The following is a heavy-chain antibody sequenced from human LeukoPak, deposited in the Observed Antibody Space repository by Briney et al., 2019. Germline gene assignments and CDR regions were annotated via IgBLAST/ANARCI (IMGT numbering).Heavy chain of an antibody. CDR2: IYYSGST. CDR1: GGSISSGGYY. Sequence: PSQTLYLTCTVSGGSISSGGYYWSWIRQHPGKGLEWIGYIYYSGSTYYNPSLKSRVTISVDTSKNQFSLKLSSVTAADTAVYYCARDRSYYYDSSGYDRRAFDIWGQGTMVTVSS. CDR3: ARDRSYYYDSSGYDRRAFDI. D-gene: IGHD3-22*01. V-gene: IGHV4-31*03. J-gene: IGHJ3*02.